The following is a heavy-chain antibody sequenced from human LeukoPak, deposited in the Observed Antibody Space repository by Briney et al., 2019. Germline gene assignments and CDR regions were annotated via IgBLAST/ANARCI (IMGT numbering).Heavy chain of an antibody. V-gene: IGHV5-51*01. D-gene: IGHD3-22*01. CDR2: IYPGDSDT. CDR3: ARHPRGGYSGYYYYGMDV. CDR1: GYSFTSYW. Sequence: GESLKISCKGSGYSFTSYWIGWVRQMPGKGLEWMGIIYPGDSDTRYSPSFQGQVTISADKSISTAYLQWSSLKASDTAMYYCARHPRGGYSGYYYYGMDVWGQGTTVTVSS. J-gene: IGHJ6*02.